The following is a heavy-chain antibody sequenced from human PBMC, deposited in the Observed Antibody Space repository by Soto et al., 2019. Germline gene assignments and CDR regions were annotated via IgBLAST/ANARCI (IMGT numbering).Heavy chain of an antibody. V-gene: IGHV3-21*01. CDR3: ARDRGDAFDI. Sequence: GGSLRLSCAASGFTFSSYSMNWVRQAPGKGLEWVSSISSSSSYIYYADSMKGRFTISKANAKNSLYLQMNSLRAEDTAVYYCARDRGDAFDIWGQGTMVTVSS. J-gene: IGHJ3*02. CDR1: GFTFSSYS. CDR2: ISSSSSYI.